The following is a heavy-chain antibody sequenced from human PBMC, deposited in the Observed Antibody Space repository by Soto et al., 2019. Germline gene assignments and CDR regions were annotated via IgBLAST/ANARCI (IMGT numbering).Heavy chain of an antibody. CDR1: GGSISSYY. V-gene: IGHV4-59*08. D-gene: IGHD3-22*01. Sequence: KTSETLSLTCTVSGGSISSYYWSWIRQPPGKGLEWIGYIYYSGSTNYNPSLKSRVTISVDTSKNQFSLKLSSVTAAATAVYYCQAHPDRGGWIRVTAFGPNGSW. CDR3: QAHPDRGGWIRVTAFGPNGS. J-gene: IGHJ5*01. CDR2: IYYSGST.